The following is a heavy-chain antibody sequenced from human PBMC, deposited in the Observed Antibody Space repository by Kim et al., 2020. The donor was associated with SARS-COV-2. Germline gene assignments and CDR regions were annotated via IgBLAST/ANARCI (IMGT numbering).Heavy chain of an antibody. V-gene: IGHV1-46*01. J-gene: IGHJ5*02. CDR3: ARDVFGYYDSSGHNGWFDP. CDR2: INPSGGST. Sequence: ASVKVSCKASGYTFTSYYMHWVRQAPGQGLEWMGIINPSGGSTSYAQKFQGRVTMTRDTSTSTVYMELSSLRSEDTAVYYCARDVFGYYDSSGHNGWFDPWGQGTLVTVSS. D-gene: IGHD3-22*01. CDR1: GYTFTSYY.